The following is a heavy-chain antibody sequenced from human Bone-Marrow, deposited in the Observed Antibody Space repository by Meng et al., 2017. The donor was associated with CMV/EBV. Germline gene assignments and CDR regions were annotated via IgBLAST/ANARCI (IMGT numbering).Heavy chain of an antibody. J-gene: IGHJ6*02. CDR2: ISSSSSYI. CDR3: ARDLRSSGSYYHYYGMDV. Sequence: GGSLRLSCAASGFTFSSYSMNWVRQAPGKGLEWVSSISSSSSYIYYADSVKGRFTISRDNAKNSLYLQMNSLRAEDTAVYYCARDLRSSGSYYHYYGMDVWGQGTTVTVSS. D-gene: IGHD6-19*01. V-gene: IGHV3-21*01. CDR1: GFTFSSYS.